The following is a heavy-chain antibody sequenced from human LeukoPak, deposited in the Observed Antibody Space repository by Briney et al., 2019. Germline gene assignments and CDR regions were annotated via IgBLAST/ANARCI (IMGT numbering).Heavy chain of an antibody. Sequence: GGSLRLSCAASGFTFDDYAMHWVRQAPGKGLEWVSGISWNSGSIGYADSVKGRFTISRDNAKNSLYLLMNSLRAEDMALYYCAKGIDYGDYGYFDYWGQGTLVTVSS. CDR1: GFTFDDYA. V-gene: IGHV3-9*03. CDR3: AKGIDYGDYGYFDY. D-gene: IGHD4-17*01. J-gene: IGHJ4*02. CDR2: ISWNSGSI.